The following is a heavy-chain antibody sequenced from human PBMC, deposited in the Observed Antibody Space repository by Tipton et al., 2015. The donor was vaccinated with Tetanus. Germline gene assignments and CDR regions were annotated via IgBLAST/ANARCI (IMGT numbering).Heavy chain of an antibody. J-gene: IGHJ4*02. D-gene: IGHD4-23*01. Sequence: TLSLSCTVSGGSISSFYWSWIRQSPGRGLEWIGYIYYTGNTDYNPSLKSRVTISADTTKKQLSLNLRSVTAADTAVYYCAGLPVGGGYSAHHYFLHWGQGTLVTVSS. CDR1: GGSISSFY. V-gene: IGHV4-59*01. CDR3: AGLPVGGGYSAHHYFLH. CDR2: IYYTGNT.